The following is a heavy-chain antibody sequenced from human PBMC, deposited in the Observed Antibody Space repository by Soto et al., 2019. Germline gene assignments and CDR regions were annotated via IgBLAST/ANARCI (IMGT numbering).Heavy chain of an antibody. D-gene: IGHD5-12*01. CDR1: GFTFRNYA. Sequence: PGGSLRLSCVASGFTFRNYAMSWVRQAPGKGLEWVSGISGSAGSTYYADSVKGRFTISRDNSKDTLYLQVNSLRAEDTAVYYCAKFFYSGYDASVSPFDYWGQGTLVTVSS. J-gene: IGHJ4*02. V-gene: IGHV3-23*01. CDR3: AKFFYSGYDASVSPFDY. CDR2: ISGSAGST.